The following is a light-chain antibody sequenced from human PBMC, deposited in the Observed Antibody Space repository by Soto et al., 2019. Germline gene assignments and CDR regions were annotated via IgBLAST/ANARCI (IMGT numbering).Light chain of an antibody. J-gene: IGLJ3*02. CDR1: SGHSSYA. CDR2: LNSDGSH. Sequence: QPVLTQSHSASASLGASVKLTCTLSSGHSSYAIAWHQQQPEKGPRYLMKLNSDGSHNKGDGIPDRFSGSSSGAERYLTISSLQSEDEADYYCQTWGTGIHWVFGGGTKLTVL. CDR3: QTWGTGIHWV. V-gene: IGLV4-69*01.